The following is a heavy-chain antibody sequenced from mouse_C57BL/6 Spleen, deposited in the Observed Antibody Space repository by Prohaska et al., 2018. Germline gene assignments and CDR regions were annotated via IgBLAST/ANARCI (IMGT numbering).Heavy chain of an antibody. V-gene: IGHV6-3*01. J-gene: IGHJ3*01. CDR1: GFTFSNYW. Sequence: EVKLEESGGGLVQPGGSMKLSCVASGFTFSNYWMNWFRQSPEKGLEWVAPIRLKSDNYATHDAESVKGRFTISRDDSKSSVYLQMNNLRAEDTGIYYCTGPAAWFAYWGQGTLVTVSA. CDR2: IRLKSDNYAT. CDR3: TGPAAWFAY.